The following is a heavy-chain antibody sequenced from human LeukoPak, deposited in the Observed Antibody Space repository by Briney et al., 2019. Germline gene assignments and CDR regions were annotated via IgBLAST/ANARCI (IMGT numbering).Heavy chain of an antibody. V-gene: IGHV4-59*08. CDR2: IYYSGST. D-gene: IGHD1-26*01. Sequence: PSETLSLTCSVSVGXISSYFCSWIRQPPGKGLEWIGYIYYSGSTNYNPSLKSRVTISVDTSKNQFSLKLSSVTAADTAVYYCASSGSSDWFDYWGQGTLVTVSS. CDR3: ASSGSSDWFDY. J-gene: IGHJ5*01. CDR1: VGXISSYF.